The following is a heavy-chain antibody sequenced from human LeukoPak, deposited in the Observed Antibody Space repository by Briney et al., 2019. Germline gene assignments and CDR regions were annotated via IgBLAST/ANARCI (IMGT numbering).Heavy chain of an antibody. V-gene: IGHV4-30-2*01. Sequence: SQTLSLACAVSGGSISSGGYSWSWIRQPPGKGLEWIGYIYHSGSTYYNPSLKSRVTISVDRSKNQFSLKLSSVTAADTAVYYCASGGYCSSTSCPGGWGQGTLVTVSS. D-gene: IGHD2-2*01. J-gene: IGHJ4*02. CDR3: ASGGYCSSTSCPGG. CDR1: GGSISSGGYS. CDR2: IYHSGST.